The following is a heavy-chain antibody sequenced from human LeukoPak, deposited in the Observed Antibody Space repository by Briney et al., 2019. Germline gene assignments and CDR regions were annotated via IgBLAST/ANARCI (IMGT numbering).Heavy chain of an antibody. D-gene: IGHD1-1*01. CDR2: IYYSGTT. CDR3: ARPGHSYYYMDV. CDR1: GGSISSYY. J-gene: IGHJ6*03. Sequence: SETLSLTCTVSGGSISSYYWSWIRQPPGKGLEWIGSIYYSGTTYYNPSLKSRVTISADTSKNHFSLKLSSVTAADTAVYYCARPGHSYYYMDVWGKGTTVTVSS. V-gene: IGHV4-59*05.